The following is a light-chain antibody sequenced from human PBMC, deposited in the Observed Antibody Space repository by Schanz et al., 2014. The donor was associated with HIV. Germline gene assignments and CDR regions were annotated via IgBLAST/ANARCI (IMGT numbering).Light chain of an antibody. J-gene: IGLJ3*02. CDR1: STDVGSYNL. V-gene: IGLV2-14*02. CDR3: SSYTSSSPWV. CDR2: EVS. Sequence: QSALTQPASVSGSPGQSITISCTGTSTDVGSYNLVSWYQHHPGKAPKMMIFEVSKRPSGVSNRFSGSKSGNTASLTISGLQAEDEADYYCSSYTSSSPWVFGGGTKLTVL.